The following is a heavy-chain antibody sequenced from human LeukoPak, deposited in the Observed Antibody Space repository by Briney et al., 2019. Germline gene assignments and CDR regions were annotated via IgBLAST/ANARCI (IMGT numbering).Heavy chain of an antibody. Sequence: GGSLRLSCAASGFTFSSYEMNWVCQAPGKGLEWVSYISSSGSTIYYADSVKGRFTISRDNAKNSLYLQMNSLRAEDTAVYYCARDNRYSIFNWFDPWGQGTLVTVSS. CDR2: ISSSGSTI. J-gene: IGHJ5*02. D-gene: IGHD6-13*01. V-gene: IGHV3-48*03. CDR3: ARDNRYSIFNWFDP. CDR1: GFTFSSYE.